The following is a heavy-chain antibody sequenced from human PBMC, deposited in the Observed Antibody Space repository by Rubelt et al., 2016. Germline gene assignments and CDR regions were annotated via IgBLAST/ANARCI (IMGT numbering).Heavy chain of an antibody. V-gene: IGHV4-59*08. CDR1: GGSLRGYY. CDR2: IHHGGNT. CDR3: VRSPPSTSSDPDY. J-gene: IGHJ4*02. D-gene: IGHD6-6*01. Sequence: QVQLQESGPRLVKPSETLSLTCTVSGGSLRGYYWNWIRQHPGKGLEWIGNIHHGGNTYYNPSLKSRVTISVDTSKNQFSQQLSAVTASDTAVYYCVRSPPSTSSDPDYWGQGTLVTVSS.